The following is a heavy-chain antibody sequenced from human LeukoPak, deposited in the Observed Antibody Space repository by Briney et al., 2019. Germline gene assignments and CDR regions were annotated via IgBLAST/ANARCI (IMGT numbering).Heavy chain of an antibody. V-gene: IGHV3-74*01. CDR1: GFTFSSYW. Sequence: GGSLRLSCAASGFTFSSYWIHWVRQAPGKGLVWVSHISSDGSRISYADSVKGRFTISRDNAKNTLYLQMNSLRAEDTAVYYCARDGRSSGYYFGFDYWGQGTLVTVSS. D-gene: IGHD3-22*01. CDR3: ARDGRSSGYYFGFDY. CDR2: ISSDGSRI. J-gene: IGHJ4*02.